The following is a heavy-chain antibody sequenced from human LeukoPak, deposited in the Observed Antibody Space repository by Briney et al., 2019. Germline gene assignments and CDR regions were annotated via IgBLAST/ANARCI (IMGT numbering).Heavy chain of an antibody. J-gene: IGHJ4*02. V-gene: IGHV3-74*01. CDR2: INGYGSST. D-gene: IGHD5-18*01. CDR3: ARDAPGNTALDY. Sequence: PGGSLRLSCAVSGFTFISYWMHWVRQAPGKGLVWVSRINGYGSSTDFAASVKGRFTISRDNAKNTLCLQMNSLRAEDTAVYYCARDAPGNTALDYWGQGTLVTVSS. CDR1: GFTFISYW.